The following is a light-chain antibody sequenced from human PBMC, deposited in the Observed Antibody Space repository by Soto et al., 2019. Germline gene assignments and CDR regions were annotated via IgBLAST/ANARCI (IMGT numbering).Light chain of an antibody. CDR3: QSYDGSLSGYV. Sequence: QSVLTQPPSVSGAPGQRVTISCTGSSSNIGAGYDVHWYQQLPGTAPKLLIYGNSHRPSGVPDRFSGSKSGTSASLAITGLQAEDEADYYCQSYDGSLSGYVFGTGTQLTVL. CDR1: SSNIGAGYD. V-gene: IGLV1-40*01. J-gene: IGLJ1*01. CDR2: GNS.